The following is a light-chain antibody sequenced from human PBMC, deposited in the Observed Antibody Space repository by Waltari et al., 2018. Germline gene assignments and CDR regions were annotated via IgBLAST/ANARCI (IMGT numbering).Light chain of an antibody. CDR3: QQSYMVPYS. J-gene: IGKJ2*03. Sequence: DIQTTQSPASLSASVGDRVTITCRASQSLNIYLNWYQQKPGKAPKLLIYAAYSLQSGVPSRFSGSGSGTDFTLTINSLQPEDFATYYCQQSYMVPYSFGQGTKLEI. CDR1: QSLNIY. V-gene: IGKV1-39*01. CDR2: AAY.